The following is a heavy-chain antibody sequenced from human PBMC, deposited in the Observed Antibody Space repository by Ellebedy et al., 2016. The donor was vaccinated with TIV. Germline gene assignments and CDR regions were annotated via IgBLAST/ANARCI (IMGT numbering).Heavy chain of an antibody. Sequence: PGGSLRLSCQGSGSSFTYYWIAWFRQIPGKGLEWMGIIFPRDSDPTYSPSFQGQVTISVDKSISTASLQWSSLKASDSAIYYCARHYSGYLDLWGRGTLITVSS. CDR2: IFPRDSDP. J-gene: IGHJ2*01. CDR3: ARHYSGYLDL. CDR1: GSSFTYYW. V-gene: IGHV5-51*01. D-gene: IGHD5-12*01.